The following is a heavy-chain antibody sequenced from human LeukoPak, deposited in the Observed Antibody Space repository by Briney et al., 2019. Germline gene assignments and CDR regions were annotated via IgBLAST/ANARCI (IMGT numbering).Heavy chain of an antibody. V-gene: IGHV3-21*01. D-gene: IGHD5-24*01. CDR3: AREGYSPRDGYNFNFDY. J-gene: IGHJ4*02. Sequence: TGGSLRLSCEVSGFTFSSYSMNWVRQAPGKGLEWVSSISSSSSYRYYADSVKGRFTISRDNAKNSLYLQMNSLRAEDTAVYYCAREGYSPRDGYNFNFDYWGQGTLVTVSS. CDR2: ISSSSSYR. CDR1: GFTFSSYS.